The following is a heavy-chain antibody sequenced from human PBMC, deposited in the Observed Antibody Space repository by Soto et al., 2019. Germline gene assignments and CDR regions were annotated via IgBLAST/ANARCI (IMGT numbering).Heavy chain of an antibody. V-gene: IGHV3-7*01. CDR1: GFTFSSFW. Sequence: EVQLVESGGGLVQPGGSLRLSCAASGFTFSSFWMSWVRRAPGKGLEWVANTKQDGSDKNYVGSVKGRFTISRDNAKSSLYLQMNSLRVEDTAVYYCARDVSGKLGHDSWGQGTLFTVSS. J-gene: IGHJ5*01. D-gene: IGHD3-10*01. CDR3: ARDVSGKLGHDS. CDR2: TKQDGSDK.